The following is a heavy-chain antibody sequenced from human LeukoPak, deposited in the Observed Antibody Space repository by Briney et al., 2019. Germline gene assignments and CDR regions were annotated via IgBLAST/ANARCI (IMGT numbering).Heavy chain of an antibody. J-gene: IGHJ4*02. CDR2: ISGDGTIK. CDR3: SRSQFDY. CDR1: GFPFSSYW. V-gene: IGHV3-74*03. Sequence: SGGSLRLSCEPSGFPFSSYWMLWVRQAPGKGLVWVSRISGDGTIKTYADFVRGRFTISRDNTKNILYLQMNSLKVEDTATYFCSRSQFDYWGQGVLVTASS.